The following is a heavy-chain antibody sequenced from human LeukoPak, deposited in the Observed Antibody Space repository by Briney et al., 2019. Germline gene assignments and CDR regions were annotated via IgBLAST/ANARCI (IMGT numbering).Heavy chain of an antibody. CDR2: TYYRSKWYN. CDR3: ARTPFIVGAFSFDY. Sequence: SQTLSLTCAISGDSVSSNSAAWNWIRQSPSRGLEWLGRTYYRSKWYNDYAVSVKSRITINPDTSKNQFSLQLNSETPEDTAVYYCARTPFIVGAFSFDYWGQGTLVTVSS. CDR1: GDSVSSNSAA. V-gene: IGHV6-1*01. J-gene: IGHJ4*02. D-gene: IGHD1-26*01.